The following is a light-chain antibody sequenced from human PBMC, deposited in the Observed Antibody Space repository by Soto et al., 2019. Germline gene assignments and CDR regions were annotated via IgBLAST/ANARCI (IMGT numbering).Light chain of an antibody. CDR3: TSYTGSNTYV. CDR2: NVS. V-gene: IGLV2-14*03. Sequence: QSALTQPASVSGSPGQSIAISCTGTSSDVGGYNSVSWYQQHPGKAPKLMIYNVSNRPSGVSDRFSGSKSGNTASLTISGLQAEDEADYYCTSYTGSNTYVFGTGTKVTVL. CDR1: SSDVGGYNS. J-gene: IGLJ1*01.